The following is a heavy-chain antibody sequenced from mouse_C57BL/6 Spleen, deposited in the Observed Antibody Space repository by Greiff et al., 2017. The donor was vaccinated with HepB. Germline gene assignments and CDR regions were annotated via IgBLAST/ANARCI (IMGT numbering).Heavy chain of an antibody. V-gene: IGHV2-2*01. Sequence: VMLVESGPGLVQPSQSLSITCTVSGFSLTSYGVHWVRQSPGKGLEWLGVIWSGGSTDYNAAFISRLSISKDNSKSQVFFKMNSLQADDTAIYYCARVYYYGSSPHYYAMDYWGQGTSVTVSS. D-gene: IGHD1-1*01. J-gene: IGHJ4*01. CDR3: ARVYYYGSSPHYYAMDY. CDR2: IWSGGST. CDR1: GFSLTSYG.